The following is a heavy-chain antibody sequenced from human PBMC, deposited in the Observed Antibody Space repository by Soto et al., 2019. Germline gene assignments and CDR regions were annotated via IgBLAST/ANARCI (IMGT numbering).Heavy chain of an antibody. CDR3: ASLPLYSSGWYREDYYGMDV. Sequence: VQLVESGGGVVQPGRSLRLSCAASGFTFSSYAMHWVRQAPGKGLEWVAVISYDGSNKYYADSVKGRFTISRDNSKNTLYLQMNSLRAQDTAVYYCASLPLYSSGWYREDYYGMDVWGQGTTVTVSS. CDR1: GFTFSSYA. D-gene: IGHD6-19*01. V-gene: IGHV3-30-3*01. J-gene: IGHJ6*02. CDR2: ISYDGSNK.